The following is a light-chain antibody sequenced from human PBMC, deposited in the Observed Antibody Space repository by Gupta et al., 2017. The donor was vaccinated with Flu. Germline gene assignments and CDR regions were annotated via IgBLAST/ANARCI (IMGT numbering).Light chain of an antibody. CDR2: AAS. V-gene: IGKV1-9*01. Sequence: GDRVTITCRASEDIRSSLAWYHQTPGKAPKLLIYAASTLRSGVPSRFSGSGSGTEFTLTISSLQPEDFATYYCQQVDSYPLIFGGGTEVEIK. CDR1: EDIRSS. CDR3: QQVDSYPLI. J-gene: IGKJ4*01.